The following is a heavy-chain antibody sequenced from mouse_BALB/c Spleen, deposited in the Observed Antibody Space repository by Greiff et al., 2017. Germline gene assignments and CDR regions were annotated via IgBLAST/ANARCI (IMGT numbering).Heavy chain of an antibody. Sequence: QVQLQQSGAELAKPGASVKMSCKASGYTFTSYWMHWVKQRPGQGLEWIGYINPSTGYTEYNQKFKDKATLTADKSSSTAYMQLSSLTSEDSAVYYCAREGNYPYWYIDVWGAGTTVTVSS. J-gene: IGHJ1*01. CDR1: GYTFTSYW. CDR3: AREGNYPYWYIDV. V-gene: IGHV1-7*01. CDR2: INPSTGYT. D-gene: IGHD2-1*01.